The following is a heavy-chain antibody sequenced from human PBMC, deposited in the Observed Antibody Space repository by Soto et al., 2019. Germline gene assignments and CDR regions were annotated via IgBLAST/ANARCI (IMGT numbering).Heavy chain of an antibody. D-gene: IGHD5-12*01. CDR3: TRHSGYDYSTAPIRFDY. CDR1: GFTFGNYA. CDR2: IRSKAYGGTT. J-gene: IGHJ4*02. V-gene: IGHV3-49*03. Sequence: GGSLRLSCTASGFTFGNYAMSWFRQAPGKGLEWVGFIRSKAYGGTTEYAASVKGRFTISRDDSKSIAYLQMNSLKTEDTAVYYCTRHSGYDYSTAPIRFDYWGQGTLVTVSS.